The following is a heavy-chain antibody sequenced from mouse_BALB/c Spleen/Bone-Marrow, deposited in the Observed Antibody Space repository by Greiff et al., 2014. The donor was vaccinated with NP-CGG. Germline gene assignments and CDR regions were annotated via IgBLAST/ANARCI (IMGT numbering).Heavy chain of an antibody. J-gene: IGHJ2*01. CDR3: ARVTVNYFDY. Sequence: EVKLVESGGDLVQPGGSLRLSCATSGFTFSDFYMEWVRQPPGKRLEWIGASRDKANDYTTEYSASVKGRFIVSRDTSQSILYLQMNALRAEDTAIYYCARVTVNYFDYWGQGTTLTVSS. CDR1: GFTFSDFY. CDR2: SRDKANDYTT. D-gene: IGHD1-1*01. V-gene: IGHV7-1*02.